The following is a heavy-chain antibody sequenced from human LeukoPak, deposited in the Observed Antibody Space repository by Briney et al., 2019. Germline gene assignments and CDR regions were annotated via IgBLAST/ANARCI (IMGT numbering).Heavy chain of an antibody. Sequence: PGGSLRLSCVGSGFTFRRYDLHWVRQGIGKGLEWVSSIGTAGDTYYPVSVKGRFTISRDDDKNSFYLQMNSLRAEDTAVYYCAGSSGGSSSWYTFHIWGQGTILTVSS. J-gene: IGHJ3*02. D-gene: IGHD6-13*01. V-gene: IGHV3-13*04. CDR1: GFTFRRYD. CDR3: AGSSGGSSSWYTFHI. CDR2: IGTAGDT.